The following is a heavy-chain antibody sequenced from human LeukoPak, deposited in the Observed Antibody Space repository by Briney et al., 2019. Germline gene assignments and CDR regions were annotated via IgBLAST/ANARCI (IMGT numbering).Heavy chain of an antibody. V-gene: IGHV1-69*13. CDR2: IIPIFGTA. D-gene: IGHD5-12*01. Sequence: GASVKVSCKASGGTFSSYAISWVRQAPGQGLEWMGGIIPIFGTANYAQKFQGRVTITADESTSTAYMELSSLRSEDTAVYYCASAYPGYESYYYYYGMDVWGQGTTVTVSS. CDR1: GGTFSSYA. CDR3: ASAYPGYESYYYYYGMDV. J-gene: IGHJ6*02.